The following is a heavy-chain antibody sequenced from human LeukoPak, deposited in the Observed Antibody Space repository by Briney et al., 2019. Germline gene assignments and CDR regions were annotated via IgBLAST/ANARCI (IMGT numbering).Heavy chain of an antibody. Sequence: GGSLRLSCAASGFTFSSYSMNWVRQAPGKGLEWVAVISYDGSNKYYADSVKGRFTISRDNSKNTLYLQMNSLRAEDTAVYYCARVNCGGDCYPYYYYYYGMDVWGQGTTVTVSS. CDR2: ISYDGSNK. V-gene: IGHV3-30*03. CDR3: ARVNCGGDCYPYYYYYYGMDV. CDR1: GFTFSSYS. J-gene: IGHJ6*02. D-gene: IGHD2-21*02.